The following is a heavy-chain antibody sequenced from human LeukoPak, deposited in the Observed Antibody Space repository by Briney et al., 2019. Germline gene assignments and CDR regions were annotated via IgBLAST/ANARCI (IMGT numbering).Heavy chain of an antibody. Sequence: GASVTVSCKASGYTFTGYYMHWVRQAPGQGLEWMGWINPNSGGTNYAQKFQDRVTMTRDTSIITAYMELSRLRSDDTALYYCAKDMRLAYILTGSDVFDIWGQGTMVTVSS. J-gene: IGHJ3*02. CDR3: AKDMRLAYILTGSDVFDI. V-gene: IGHV1-2*02. CDR1: GYTFTGYY. D-gene: IGHD3-9*01. CDR2: INPNSGGT.